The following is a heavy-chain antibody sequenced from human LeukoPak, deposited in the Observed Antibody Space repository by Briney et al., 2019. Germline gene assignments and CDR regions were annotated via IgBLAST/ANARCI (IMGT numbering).Heavy chain of an antibody. D-gene: IGHD3-22*01. J-gene: IGHJ4*02. CDR2: FDPEDGET. CDR1: GYSLTDLS. CDR3: ATDPDYYDSSGYLH. Sequence: ASVKVSCKVSGYSLTDLSMHWVRQAPGKGLEWMGGFDPEDGETIFIQQFQGRVTMTEDTSTDTLYMEVSGLRSDDTAVYYCATDPDYYDSSGYLHWGQGTLVTVSS. V-gene: IGHV1-24*01.